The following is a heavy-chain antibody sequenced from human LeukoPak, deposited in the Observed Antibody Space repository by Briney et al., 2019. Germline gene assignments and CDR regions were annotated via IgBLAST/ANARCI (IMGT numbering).Heavy chain of an antibody. CDR1: GGTFGSYA. Sequence: SVKVSCKPSGGTFGSYAISWVRQAPGQGLEWVGGIIPLFGAPLYAQKFQGRVTITADERTSTVYIDLSSLRSDDTAVYYCARDEEKAAGSLWGQGTPVIVSS. D-gene: IGHD6-13*01. CDR3: ARDEEKAAGSL. V-gene: IGHV1-69*13. CDR2: IIPLFGAP. J-gene: IGHJ4*02.